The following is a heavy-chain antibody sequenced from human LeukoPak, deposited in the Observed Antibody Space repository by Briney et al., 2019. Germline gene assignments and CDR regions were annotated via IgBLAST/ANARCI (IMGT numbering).Heavy chain of an antibody. J-gene: IGHJ6*03. CDR2: IYYSGST. D-gene: IGHD4-17*01. V-gene: IGHV4-59*08. CDR1: GGSISSYY. Sequence: PSETLSLTCTVSGGSISSYYWSWIRQPPGKGLEWIGYIYYSGSTNYNPSLKSRVTISVDTSKNQFSLKLSSVTAADTAVYYCARVRRGTTGFYYMDVWGKGTTVTVSS. CDR3: ARVRRGTTGFYYMDV.